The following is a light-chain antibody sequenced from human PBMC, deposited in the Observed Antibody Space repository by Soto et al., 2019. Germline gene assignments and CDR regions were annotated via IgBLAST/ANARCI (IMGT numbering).Light chain of an antibody. CDR1: QSVLYNSNNKNY. V-gene: IGKV4-1*01. J-gene: IGKJ2*01. Sequence: DIVMTQSPDSLAVSLGERATINWKSSQSVLYNSNNKNYLAWYQQKPGQPPKLLIYWASTRESGVPDRFSGSGSGTDFTLTISSLQAEDVAFYYCQQYYNTPSYTFGQGTKLDIK. CDR2: WAS. CDR3: QQYYNTPSYT.